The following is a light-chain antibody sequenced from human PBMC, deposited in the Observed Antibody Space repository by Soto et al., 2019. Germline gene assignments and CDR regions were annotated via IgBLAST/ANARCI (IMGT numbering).Light chain of an antibody. CDR3: SSYTSDSSYV. CDR2: AVS. Sequence: QSFLTQPASVSGSPGQSITISCTGTSSDVGLYDYVSWYQQHPGKAPQLMIYAVSNRPSGVSNRFSASKSGNTASLFISGLQAEDEADCYCSSYTSDSSYVFGSGTKVTVL. V-gene: IGLV2-14*01. CDR1: SSDVGLYDY. J-gene: IGLJ1*01.